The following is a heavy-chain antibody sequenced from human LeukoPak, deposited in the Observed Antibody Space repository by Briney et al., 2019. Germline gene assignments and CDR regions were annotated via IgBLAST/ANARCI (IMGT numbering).Heavy chain of an antibody. V-gene: IGHV4-4*02. CDR1: GGSIRKTNW. D-gene: IGHD2-15*01. CDR2: VNLQGST. Sequence: PSETLSLTCSVSGGSIRKTNWWAWVRQPPGKGLEWIGEVNLQGSTNYNPSLKSRVAISVDKSENHISLRLTSVTAADTAVYYCARVGGPYRLLDYSGQGTLVTVAS. CDR3: ARVGGPYRLLDY. J-gene: IGHJ4*02.